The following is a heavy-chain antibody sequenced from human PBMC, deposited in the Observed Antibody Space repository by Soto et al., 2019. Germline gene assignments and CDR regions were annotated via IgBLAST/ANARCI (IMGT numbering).Heavy chain of an antibody. V-gene: IGHV4-39*01. Sequence: SETLSLTCTVSGDSISRNSYYWGWVRQPPGKGLEWIGSIYHTGRTNHNPSLRSRVTISVDTSENQFSLRLTSVTAVDTAVYYCARVRDFGDLFDSWGQGTLVTVS. J-gene: IGHJ4*02. CDR3: ARVRDFGDLFDS. CDR2: IYHTGRT. D-gene: IGHD4-17*01. CDR1: GDSISRNSYY.